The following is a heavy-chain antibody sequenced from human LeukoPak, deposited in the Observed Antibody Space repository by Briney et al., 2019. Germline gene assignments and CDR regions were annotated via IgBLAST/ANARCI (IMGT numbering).Heavy chain of an antibody. CDR1: GFTFDDYA. CDR2: ISWNSGSI. D-gene: IGHD2-2*01. V-gene: IGHV3-9*01. J-gene: IGHJ4*02. CDR3: VSHCSTTSCYLY. Sequence: GGSLRLSCAASGFTFDDYAMHWVRQAPGKGLEWVSGISWNSGSIGYADSVKGRFTISRDNAKNTLYLQMNSLRAEDTAVYYCVSHCSTTSCYLYWGQGTLVTVSS.